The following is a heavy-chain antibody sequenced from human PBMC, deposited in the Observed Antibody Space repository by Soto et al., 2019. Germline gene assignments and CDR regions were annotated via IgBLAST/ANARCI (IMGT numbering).Heavy chain of an antibody. CDR3: AKAQGRDSSSHYYYYYYMDV. D-gene: IGHD6-6*01. CDR1: GFTFSSYA. CDR2: ISGSGGST. V-gene: IGHV3-23*01. J-gene: IGHJ6*03. Sequence: GGSLRLSCAASGFTFSSYAMSWVRQAPGKGLEWVSAISGSGGSTYYADSVKGRFTISRDNSKNTLYLQMNSLRAEDTAVYYCAKAQGRDSSSHYYYYYYMDVWGKGTTVTVSS.